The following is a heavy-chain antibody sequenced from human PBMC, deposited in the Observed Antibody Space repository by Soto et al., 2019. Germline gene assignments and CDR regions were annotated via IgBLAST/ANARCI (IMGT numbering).Heavy chain of an antibody. D-gene: IGHD6-13*01. Sequence: QVQLQESGPGLVKPSETLSLTCTVSGGSISSYYWSWIRQPPGKGLDWIGYIYYSGSTNYNPSLSSRVTISVDTSKNQFSLKLSSVTAADTAVYYCARDRGAAAGRNWFDPWGQGTLVTVSS. V-gene: IGHV4-59*01. CDR2: IYYSGST. J-gene: IGHJ5*02. CDR1: GGSISSYY. CDR3: ARDRGAAAGRNWFDP.